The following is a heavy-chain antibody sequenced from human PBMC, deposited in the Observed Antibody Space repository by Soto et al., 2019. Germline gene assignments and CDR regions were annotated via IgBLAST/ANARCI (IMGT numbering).Heavy chain of an antibody. CDR2: IWYDGTNK. D-gene: IGHD3-22*01. CDR1: GFTFSTYG. CDR3: AKDRDSSALEY. Sequence: QVQLVESGGGVVQPGRSLRLSCAASGFTFSTYGMHWVRQAPGKGLEWVALIWYDGTNKYYAASVRGRFTISRDNSKNELYLHMNSLRAEDTAVYYRAKDRDSSALEYWGQGTLVTVSS. V-gene: IGHV3-33*06. J-gene: IGHJ4*02.